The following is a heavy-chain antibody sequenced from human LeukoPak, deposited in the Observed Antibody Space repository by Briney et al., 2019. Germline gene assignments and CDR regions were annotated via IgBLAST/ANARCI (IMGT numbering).Heavy chain of an antibody. CDR2: ISAYNGNT. D-gene: IGHD6-6*01. J-gene: IGHJ6*03. CDR1: GYTFTSYG. Sequence: GASVKVSCKASGYTFTSYGISWVRQAPGQGLEWMGWISAYNGNTNYAQKLQGRVTMTTDTSTSTAYMELRSLRSDDTAVYYCARSPYSSSSFYYYYYYMDVWGKGTTVTVSS. CDR3: ARSPYSSSSFYYYYYYMDV. V-gene: IGHV1-18*01.